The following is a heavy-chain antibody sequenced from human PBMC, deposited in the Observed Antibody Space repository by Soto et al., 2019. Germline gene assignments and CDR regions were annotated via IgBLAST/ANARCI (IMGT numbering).Heavy chain of an antibody. J-gene: IGHJ4*02. V-gene: IGHV3-23*01. Sequence: EVQLLESGGGLVQPGGSLRLSCAASGFTFSSYAMSRVRQAPGKGLEWVSAISGSGGSTYYADSVKGRFTISRDNSKNTLYLQMNSLRAEDTAVYYCANRGRSSGWYGSAFDYWGQGTLVTVSS. CDR3: ANRGRSSGWYGSAFDY. CDR1: GFTFSSYA. CDR2: ISGSGGST. D-gene: IGHD6-19*01.